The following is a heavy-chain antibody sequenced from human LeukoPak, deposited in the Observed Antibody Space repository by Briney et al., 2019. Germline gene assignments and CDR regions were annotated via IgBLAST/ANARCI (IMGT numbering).Heavy chain of an antibody. V-gene: IGHV3-53*01. CDR2: IYSGGST. CDR1: GFTVSTNY. CDR3: ARGGPYYYGSSGYYSPFDY. D-gene: IGHD3-22*01. Sequence: GGSLRLSCAASGFTVSTNYMSWVRQAPGKGLEWVSVIYSGGSTYYADSVKGRFTISRDNSKNTLYLQMNSLRAEDTAVYYCARGGPYYYGSSGYYSPFDYWGQGTLVTVSS. J-gene: IGHJ4*02.